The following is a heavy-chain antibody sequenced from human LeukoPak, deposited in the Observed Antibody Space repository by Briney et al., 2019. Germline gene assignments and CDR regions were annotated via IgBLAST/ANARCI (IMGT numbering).Heavy chain of an antibody. CDR2: INPSRGST. CDR3: ARDGHETYYDFWSGYGFSYYYYMDV. Sequence: ASVTVSCKASGYTFTSYYMHWVRQAPGQGLEWMGIINPSRGSTSYAQKFQGRVTMTRDMCTITVYMELSSLRSEDTVVYLCARDGHETYYDFWSGYGFSYYYYMDVWGKGTTVTVSS. D-gene: IGHD3-3*01. V-gene: IGHV1-46*01. J-gene: IGHJ6*03. CDR1: GYTFTSYY.